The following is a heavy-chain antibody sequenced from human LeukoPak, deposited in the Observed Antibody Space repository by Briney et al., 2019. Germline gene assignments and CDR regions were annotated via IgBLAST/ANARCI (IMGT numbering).Heavy chain of an antibody. Sequence: GGSLRLSCTASGFTFCDYAMSWVRQAPGKGLEWVGFIRNKAYGGTTEYAASVKGRFTISRDDSKSFAYLQMNSLKTEDTAVYYCTAQVFCSGRSCYSHWYFDLWGRGTLVTVSS. D-gene: IGHD2-15*01. V-gene: IGHV3-49*04. CDR2: IRNKAYGGTT. J-gene: IGHJ2*01. CDR3: TAQVFCSGRSCYSHWYFDL. CDR1: GFTFCDYA.